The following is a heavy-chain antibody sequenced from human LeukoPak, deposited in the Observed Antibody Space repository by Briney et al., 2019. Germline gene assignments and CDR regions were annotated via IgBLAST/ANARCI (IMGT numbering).Heavy chain of an antibody. D-gene: IGHD2-8*01. V-gene: IGHV4-34*01. CDR1: GGSFSGYY. Sequence: SETLSLTCAVYGGSFSGYYWSWIRQPPGKGLEWIGEINYSGSTNYNPSLKSRVTTSVDTSKNQFSLKLSSVTAADTAVYYCARGRLGTKLKKYYFDYWGQGTLVTVSS. CDR3: ARGRLGTKLKKYYFDY. CDR2: INYSGST. J-gene: IGHJ4*02.